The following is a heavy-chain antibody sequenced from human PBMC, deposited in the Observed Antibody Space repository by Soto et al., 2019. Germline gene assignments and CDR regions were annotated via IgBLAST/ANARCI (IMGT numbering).Heavy chain of an antibody. CDR1: GGSISSYY. J-gene: IGHJ4*02. CDR2: IYYSGST. Sequence: SETLSLTCTVSGGSISSYYWSWIRQPPGKGLEWIGYIYYSGSTNYNPSLKSRVTISVDTSKNQFSLKLSSVTAADTAVYYCARQHRRIVGATRPGCFDYWGQGTLVTVSS. D-gene: IGHD1-26*01. CDR3: ARQHRRIVGATRPGCFDY. V-gene: IGHV4-59*01.